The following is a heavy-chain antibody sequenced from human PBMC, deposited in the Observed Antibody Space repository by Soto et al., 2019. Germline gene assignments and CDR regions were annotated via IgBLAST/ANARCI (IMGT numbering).Heavy chain of an antibody. D-gene: IGHD2-15*01. J-gene: IGHJ4*02. Sequence: EVLLVQSGGGLVQPGGSLRLSCAPSGLSVTSNYMAWVRQAPGKGLEWVSVIYSGSTTHHADAVTGRFTISRDSSRNTLYHQMSSPRVEDTALYYCARGYWVEGYGAGTYFDYWGQGTLVTVSS. CDR1: GLSVTSNY. CDR2: IYSGSTT. V-gene: IGHV3-66*01. CDR3: ARGYWVEGYGAGTYFDY.